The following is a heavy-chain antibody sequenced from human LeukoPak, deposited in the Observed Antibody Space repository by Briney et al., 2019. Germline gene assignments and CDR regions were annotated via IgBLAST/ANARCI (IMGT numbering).Heavy chain of an antibody. V-gene: IGHV3-48*03. Sequence: QPGGSLRLSCAASGFSFSSYEMNWVRQTPGKRLEWVAQIRNRCRSISYAGSVKGRFTVPRDNAKSTLYLQISSLRVDDTAVYYCASGIYYGSGIYRNDYHWGQGTLVTVSS. CDR2: IRNRCRSI. D-gene: IGHD3-10*01. CDR3: ASGIYYGSGIYRNDYH. J-gene: IGHJ4*02. CDR1: GFSFSSYE.